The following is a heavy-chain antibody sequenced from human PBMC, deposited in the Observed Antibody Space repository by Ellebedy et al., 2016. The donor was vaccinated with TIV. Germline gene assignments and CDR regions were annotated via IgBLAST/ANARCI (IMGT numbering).Heavy chain of an antibody. D-gene: IGHD2-15*01. CDR2: ISSSGSTI. V-gene: IGHV3-11*04. Sequence: PGGSLRLSCAASGFTFSDYYMSWIRQAPGKGLEWVSYISSSGSTIYYADSVKGRFTISRDNAKNSLYLQMNSLRAEDTAVYYCASTPRYCSGGSCYEATYFDYWGQGTLVTVSS. CDR1: GFTFSDYY. CDR3: ASTPRYCSGGSCYEATYFDY. J-gene: IGHJ4*02.